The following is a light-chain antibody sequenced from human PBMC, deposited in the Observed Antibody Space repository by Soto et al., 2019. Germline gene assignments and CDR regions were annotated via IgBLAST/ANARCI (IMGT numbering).Light chain of an antibody. CDR1: QSVLYSSNNKNH. CDR2: CAS. CDR3: QQDYDSPLT. Sequence: DIVMTQSPDSLAVSLGERATINCKSSQSVLYSSNNKNHLTWYQQKPGQPPKLLISCASTRESGVPEPFSGSGCGTECTLAIRSLQAVDVPVSYCQQDYDSPLTFGGGTKVEIK. J-gene: IGKJ4*01. V-gene: IGKV4-1*01.